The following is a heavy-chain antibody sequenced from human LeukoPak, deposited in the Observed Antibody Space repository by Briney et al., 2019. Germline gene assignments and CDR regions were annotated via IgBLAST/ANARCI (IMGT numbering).Heavy chain of an antibody. J-gene: IGHJ3*02. CDR2: ICYDGSNK. Sequence: GRSLRLSCAASGFTFSSYGMHWVRQAPGKGLEWVAVICYDGSNKYYADSVKGRFTISRDNSKNTLYLQMNSLRAEDTAVYYCARDEIVVVVAAGGDAFDIWGQGTMVTVSS. V-gene: IGHV3-33*01. D-gene: IGHD2-15*01. CDR1: GFTFSSYG. CDR3: ARDEIVVVVAAGGDAFDI.